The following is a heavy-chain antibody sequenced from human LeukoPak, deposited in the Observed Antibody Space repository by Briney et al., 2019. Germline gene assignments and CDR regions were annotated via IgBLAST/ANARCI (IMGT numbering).Heavy chain of an antibody. J-gene: IGHJ4*02. V-gene: IGHV1-2*06. CDR1: GGTFSSYA. CDR3: ARVGYYESSGYCEY. D-gene: IGHD3-22*01. CDR2: INPNSGGT. Sequence: ASVKVSCKASGGTFSSYAISWVRQAPGQGLEWMGRINPNSGGTNYAQKFQGRVTMTRDTSISTVYMELSRLRSDDTAVYYCARVGYYESSGYCEYWGQGTLVTVSS.